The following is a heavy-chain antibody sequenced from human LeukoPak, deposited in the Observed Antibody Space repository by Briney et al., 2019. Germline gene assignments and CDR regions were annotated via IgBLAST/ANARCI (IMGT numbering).Heavy chain of an antibody. D-gene: IGHD6-13*01. V-gene: IGHV7-4-1*02. J-gene: IGHJ1*01. Sequence: ALVKVSCKASGYTFTSYAMNWVRQAPGQGLEWMGWINTNTGNPTYAQGFTGRFVFSLDTSVSTAYLQINSLKAEDTAVYYCARETGYSSTWFLHHWGQGTLVTVSS. CDR3: ARETGYSSTWFLHH. CDR1: GYTFTSYA. CDR2: INTNTGNP.